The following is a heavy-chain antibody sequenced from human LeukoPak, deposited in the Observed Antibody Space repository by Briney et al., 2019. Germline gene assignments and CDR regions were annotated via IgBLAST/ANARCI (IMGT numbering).Heavy chain of an antibody. CDR3: AKFNGWELAEYYLDY. Sequence: GESLRLSCAASGFIFRDYAMSWVRQAPGKGLEWLSGMSKSGDYTHDTESVKGRFTISRDNSKNTLYLQMSGLRAEDTAIYYCAKFNGWELAEYYLDYWGHGTLVTVSS. D-gene: IGHD1-26*01. CDR1: GFIFRDYA. CDR2: MSKSGDYT. J-gene: IGHJ4*01. V-gene: IGHV3-23*01.